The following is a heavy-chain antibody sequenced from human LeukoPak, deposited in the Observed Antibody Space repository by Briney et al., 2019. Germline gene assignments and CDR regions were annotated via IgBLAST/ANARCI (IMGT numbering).Heavy chain of an antibody. CDR3: ARNDPLSSNQGYYYYYMDV. V-gene: IGHV4-39*07. CDR1: GGSISSSSYY. CDR2: IYYSGST. Sequence: SETLSLTCTVFGGSISSSSYYWGWIRQPPGKGLEWIGSIYYSGSTYYNPSLKSRVTISVDTSKNQFSLKLSSVTAADTAVYYCARNDPLSSNQGYYYYYMDVWGKGTTVTVSS. J-gene: IGHJ6*03. D-gene: IGHD4-11*01.